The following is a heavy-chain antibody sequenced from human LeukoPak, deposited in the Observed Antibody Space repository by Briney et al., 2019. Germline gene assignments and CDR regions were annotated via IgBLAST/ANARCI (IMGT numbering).Heavy chain of an antibody. J-gene: IGHJ4*02. CDR3: ARSRSVAATLYYFDY. D-gene: IGHD2-15*01. Sequence: ASVKVSCKASGYTFTGYYMHWVRQAPAPGHGLKGWIDPNSGGTNYAQKFQGRVTMTRDTSISTAYMELSRLRSDDTAVYYCARSRSVAATLYYFDYWGQGTLVTVSS. CDR1: GYTFTGYY. CDR2: IDPNSGGT. V-gene: IGHV1-2*02.